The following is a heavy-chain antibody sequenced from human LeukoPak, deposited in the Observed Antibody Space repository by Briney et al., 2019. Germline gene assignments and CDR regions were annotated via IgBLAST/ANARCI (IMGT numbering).Heavy chain of an antibody. V-gene: IGHV4-59*01. Sequence: KTSETLSLTCTVCGGSISSYYWSWIRQPPGKGLEWIGYIYYSGSTNYNPSLKSRVTISVDTSKNQFSLKLSSVTAADTAVYYCAGSDYYDSSGYYPWDWGQGTLVTVSS. CDR1: GGSISSYY. CDR3: AGSDYYDSSGYYPWD. D-gene: IGHD3-22*01. CDR2: IYYSGST. J-gene: IGHJ4*02.